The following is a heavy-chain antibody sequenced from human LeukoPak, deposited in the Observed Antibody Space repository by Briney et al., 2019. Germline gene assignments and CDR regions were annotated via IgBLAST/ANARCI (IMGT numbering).Heavy chain of an antibody. CDR2: TTGSGGSS. CDR1: GFTFTGYA. CDR3: AKGVVVVAASYYYMDV. D-gene: IGHD2-15*01. J-gene: IGHJ6*03. Sequence: PGGSLRLSCAASGFTFTGYAMTWVRQAPGKGLEWVSTTTGSGGSSYYADSVMGGFTISRDNSKNTLFLQMNGLRAEDTAVYYCAKGVVVVAASYYYMDVWGKGTTVTVSS. V-gene: IGHV3-23*01.